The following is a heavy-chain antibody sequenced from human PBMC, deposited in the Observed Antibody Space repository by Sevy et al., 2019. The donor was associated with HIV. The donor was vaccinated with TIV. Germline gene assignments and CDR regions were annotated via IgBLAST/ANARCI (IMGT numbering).Heavy chain of an antibody. J-gene: IGHJ4*02. V-gene: IGHV4-61*01. CDR2: ISYIGST. CDR1: GGSVSSGSYY. D-gene: IGHD6-13*01. CDR3: VRDRIAAAGGYFDY. Sequence: SETLSLTCSVSGGSVSSGSYYWSWIQQPPGKGLEWIGYISYIGSTNYNPSLKSRVTISVDTSKNQLSLRLSSVTAADTAVYYCVRDRIAAAGGYFDYWGQGTLVTVSS.